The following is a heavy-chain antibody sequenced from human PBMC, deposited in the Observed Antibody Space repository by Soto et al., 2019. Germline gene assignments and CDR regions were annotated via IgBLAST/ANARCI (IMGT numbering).Heavy chain of an antibody. CDR2: IYYSGST. V-gene: IGHV4-31*03. D-gene: IGHD2-21*02. J-gene: IGHJ4*02. CDR1: GGSISSGGYY. CDR3: ARRYGGNSGDY. Sequence: QVQLQESGPGLVKPSQTLSLTCTVSGGSISSGGYYWSWIRQHPGKGLEWIGYIYYSGSTYYNPSLKGRXTXSXXTSKNQFSLKLSSVTAADTAVYYCARRYGGNSGDYWGQGTLVTVSS.